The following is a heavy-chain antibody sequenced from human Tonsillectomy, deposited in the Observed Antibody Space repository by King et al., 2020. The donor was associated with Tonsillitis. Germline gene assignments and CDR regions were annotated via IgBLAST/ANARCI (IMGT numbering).Heavy chain of an antibody. CDR2: IRSKDYGGTT. D-gene: IGHD3-10*01. Sequence: VQLVESGGGLVQPGRSLRLSCTSSGFNFAEYAMKWFRQAPGKGREWVGFIRSKDYGGTTEYAAPMKGRFTICRDDSKSIAYLQMNSLKTEDTAVYYCTATYYYGSGSGYYFDYWGQGTLVTVSS. V-gene: IGHV3-49*03. CDR1: GFNFAEYA. J-gene: IGHJ4*02. CDR3: TATYYYGSGSGYYFDY.